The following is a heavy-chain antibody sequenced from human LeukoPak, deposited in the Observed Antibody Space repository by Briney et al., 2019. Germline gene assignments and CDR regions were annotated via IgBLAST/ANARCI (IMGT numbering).Heavy chain of an antibody. CDR1: GASISSSSYY. D-gene: IGHD1-26*01. Sequence: SETLSLTCAVSGASISSSSYYWGWIRQPPGKGLEWIATIYYSGSTYYNPSLKSRVTISVDTSKNQFSLNVSSMTAADTAVYYCARQGEGGRAFDIWGQGTMVTVSS. J-gene: IGHJ3*02. CDR2: IYYSGST. V-gene: IGHV4-39*01. CDR3: ARQGEGGRAFDI.